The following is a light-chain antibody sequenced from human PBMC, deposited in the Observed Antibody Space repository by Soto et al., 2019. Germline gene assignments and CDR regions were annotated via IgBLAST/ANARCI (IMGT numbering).Light chain of an antibody. CDR1: QSVSSN. CDR2: GAS. CDR3: EQYNNWSPYT. Sequence: EIVMTQSPATLSVSPGGRATLSCRASQSVSSNLAWYQQKPGQAPRLLIYGASTSDTGIPARFSGSGSGTEFTHTISSLQSEDFAVYYCEQYNNWSPYTFGQGTKLEIK. V-gene: IGKV3-15*01. J-gene: IGKJ2*01.